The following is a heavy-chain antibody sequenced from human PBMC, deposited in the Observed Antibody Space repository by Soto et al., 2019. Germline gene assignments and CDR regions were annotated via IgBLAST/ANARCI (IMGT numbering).Heavy chain of an antibody. V-gene: IGHV4-59*01. J-gene: IGHJ3*02. D-gene: IGHD1-26*01. CDR1: GGSISSYY. Sequence: QVQLQESGPGLVKPSETLSLTCTVSGGSISSYYWSWIRQPPGKGLEWIGYIYYSGSTNYNPSLMGRVPISVDTSKNQFSLKLSSVTAADPAVYYCARVNPELSAFDIWGQGTMVTVSS. CDR2: IYYSGST. CDR3: ARVNPELSAFDI.